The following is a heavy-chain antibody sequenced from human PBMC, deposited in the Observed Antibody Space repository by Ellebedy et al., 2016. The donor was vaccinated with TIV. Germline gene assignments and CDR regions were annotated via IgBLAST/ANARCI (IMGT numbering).Heavy chain of an antibody. CDR3: ARGVRALFDP. J-gene: IGHJ5*02. CDR2: IYHSGST. D-gene: IGHD1-1*01. V-gene: IGHV4-59*08. CDR1: GDSISRYY. Sequence: MPSETLSLTCTVSGDSISRYYWTWIRQPTWKGLEWIGYIYHSGSTNYSPSLKSRVTISLDTSRNLFSLKLTSVIAADSAVYYCARGVRALFDPWGQGVLVTVSS.